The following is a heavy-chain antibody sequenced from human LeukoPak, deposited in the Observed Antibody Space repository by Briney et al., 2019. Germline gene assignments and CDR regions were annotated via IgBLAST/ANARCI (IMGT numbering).Heavy chain of an antibody. V-gene: IGHV4-61*02. D-gene: IGHD3-3*01. CDR1: GGSISSGSYY. CDR3: ARAVSSTESYYDFWSGSYYYYYMDV. CDR2: IYTSGST. Sequence: SETLSLTCTVSGGSISSGSYYWSWIRQPAGKGLEWIGRIYTSGSTNYNPSLKSRVTISVDTSKNQFSLKLSSVTAADTAVYYCARAVSSTESYYDFWSGSYYYYYMDVWGKGTTVTVSS. J-gene: IGHJ6*03.